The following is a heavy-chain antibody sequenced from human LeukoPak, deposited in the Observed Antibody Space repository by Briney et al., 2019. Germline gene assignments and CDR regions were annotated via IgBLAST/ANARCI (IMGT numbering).Heavy chain of an antibody. V-gene: IGHV3-30*19. CDR2: ISYDGSNK. CDR3: VLETAAIARQY. CDR1: GFTFSSNW. Sequence: GGSLRLSCAASGFTFSSNWMHWVRQAPGKGLEWVAVISYDGSNKYYADSVKGRFTISRDNSKNTLYLQMNSLRAEDTAVYYCVLETAAIARQYWGQGTLVTVSS. D-gene: IGHD2-2*02. J-gene: IGHJ4*02.